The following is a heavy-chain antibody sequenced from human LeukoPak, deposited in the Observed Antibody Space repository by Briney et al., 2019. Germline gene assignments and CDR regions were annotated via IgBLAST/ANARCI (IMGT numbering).Heavy chain of an antibody. Sequence: PSETLSLTCTVSNGSFSRFYWNWIRQPPGKGLEWIGYMYYSGSANHNPSLKSRVTLSIDTSKNQFSLKMSSVTAADSAIYYCAKSLNYYAPLDVWGKGTTVTVSS. J-gene: IGHJ6*03. CDR2: MYYSGSA. V-gene: IGHV4-59*01. CDR1: NGSFSRFY. D-gene: IGHD3-10*01. CDR3: AKSLNYYAPLDV.